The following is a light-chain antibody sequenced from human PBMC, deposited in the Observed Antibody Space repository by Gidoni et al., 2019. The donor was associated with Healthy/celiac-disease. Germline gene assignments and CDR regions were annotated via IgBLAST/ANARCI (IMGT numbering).Light chain of an antibody. Sequence: QSALTQPPSASGSPAQSVTISCTGTSSDVGGYNYVSWYQQHPGKAPKLMIYEVSKRPSGVPDRFSGSKSGNTASLTVSGLQAEDEADYYCSSYAGSNNRVFGGGTKLTVL. V-gene: IGLV2-8*01. CDR3: SSYAGSNNRV. CDR1: SSDVGGYNY. CDR2: EVS. J-gene: IGLJ2*01.